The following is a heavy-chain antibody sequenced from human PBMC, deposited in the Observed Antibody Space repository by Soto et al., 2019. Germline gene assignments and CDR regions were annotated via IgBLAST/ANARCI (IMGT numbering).Heavy chain of an antibody. CDR2: ISSSSSYI. J-gene: IGHJ3*02. V-gene: IGHV3-21*01. CDR1: GLTFSSYS. CDR3: ARAADPDAFDI. Sequence: GSLRLSCAASGLTFSSYSMNWVRQAPGKGLEWVSSISSSSSYIYYADSVKGRFTISRDNAKNSLYLQMNSLRAEDTAVYYCARAADPDAFDIWGQGTMVTVSS.